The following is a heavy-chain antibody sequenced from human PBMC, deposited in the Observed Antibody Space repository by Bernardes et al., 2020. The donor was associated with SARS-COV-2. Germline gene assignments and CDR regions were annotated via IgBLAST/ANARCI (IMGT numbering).Heavy chain of an antibody. CDR2: INQDGSEK. Sequence: GGSLRLSCAASGFPFSTYAMSWVRQAPGKGLVWVANINQDGSEKYYVDSVKVRFTISRDNAKNALHVQMNSLRAEDTAVYYCTRMMLYDYYGMDVWGQGTTVTVFS. D-gene: IGHD3-10*02. V-gene: IGHV3-7*03. J-gene: IGHJ6*02. CDR3: TRMMLYDYYGMDV. CDR1: GFPFSTYA.